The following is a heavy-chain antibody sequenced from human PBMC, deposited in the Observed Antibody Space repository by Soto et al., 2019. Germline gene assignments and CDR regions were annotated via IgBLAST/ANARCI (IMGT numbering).Heavy chain of an antibody. D-gene: IGHD1-26*01. V-gene: IGHV1-2*02. Sequence: ASVKVSCKASGYTFTGHYIHWVRQAPEQGPEWMGEIGPESGATRYAQRFQGRVTMTRDMSITTAYMESNNLSPDDTAVYYCGRGRSGQIVVFYWGQGTPVTVSS. CDR2: IGPESGAT. CDR1: GYTFTGHY. J-gene: IGHJ4*02. CDR3: GRGRSGQIVVFY.